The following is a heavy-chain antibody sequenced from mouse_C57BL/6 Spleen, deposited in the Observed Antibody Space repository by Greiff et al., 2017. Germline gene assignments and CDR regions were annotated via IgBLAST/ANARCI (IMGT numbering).Heavy chain of an antibody. V-gene: IGHV1-64*01. D-gene: IGHD1-1*01. CDR3: ARTGYGSSYYFDY. Sequence: QVQLQQPGAELVKPGASVKLSCKASGYTFTSYWLHWVKQRPGQGLEWIGMIHPNSGSTNYNEKFKSKATLTVDKSSSTAYMQLSRLTSEDAAVYYCARTGYGSSYYFDYWGQGTTLTVSS. CDR1: GYTFTSYW. CDR2: IHPNSGST. J-gene: IGHJ2*01.